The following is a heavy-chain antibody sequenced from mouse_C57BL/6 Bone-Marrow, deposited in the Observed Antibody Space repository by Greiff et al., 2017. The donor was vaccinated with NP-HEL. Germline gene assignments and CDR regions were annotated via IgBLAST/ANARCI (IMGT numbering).Heavy chain of an antibody. V-gene: IGHV5-6*01. J-gene: IGHJ3*01. D-gene: IGHD2-5*01. CDR3: ARPSYYSNGAFAY. Sequence: EVQRVESGGDLVKPGGSLQLSCAASGFTFSSYGMSWVRQTPDKRLEWVATISSGGSYTYYPDSVKGRFTISRDNAKNSLYLQMSSLKSEDTAMYDCARPSYYSNGAFAYWGQGTLVTVSA. CDR1: GFTFSSYG. CDR2: ISSGGSYT.